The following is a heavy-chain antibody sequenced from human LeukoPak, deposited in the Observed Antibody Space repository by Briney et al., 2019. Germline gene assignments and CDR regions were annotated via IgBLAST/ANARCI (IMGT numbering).Heavy chain of an antibody. CDR1: GGTFSSYA. CDR3: ARVRITMIRGNWFDP. V-gene: IGHV1-69*13. CDR2: IIPIFGTA. D-gene: IGHD3-22*01. J-gene: IGHJ5*02. Sequence: ASVKVSCKASGGTFSSYAISWVRQAPGQGLEWMGGIIPIFGTANYAQKFQGRVTITADESTSTAYMELSSLRSEDMAVYYCARVRITMIRGNWFDPWGQGTLVTVSS.